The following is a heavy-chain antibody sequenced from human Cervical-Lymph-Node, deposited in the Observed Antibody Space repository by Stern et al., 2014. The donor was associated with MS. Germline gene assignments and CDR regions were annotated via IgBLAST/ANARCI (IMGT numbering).Heavy chain of an antibody. CDR2: IKQDGSEK. CDR1: GFTFSNYW. V-gene: IGHV3-7*01. Sequence: EVQLVQSGGGLVQPGGSLRLSCAASGFTFSNYWMTWVRQAPGKGLAWVANIKQDGSEKCYGDSVKGRFTNSRDNAKNSLYLQMNSLRAEDTAVYYCARAPMRKGRYNWFAPWGQGTLVTVSS. J-gene: IGHJ5*02. CDR3: ARAPMRKGRYNWFAP. D-gene: IGHD2-15*01.